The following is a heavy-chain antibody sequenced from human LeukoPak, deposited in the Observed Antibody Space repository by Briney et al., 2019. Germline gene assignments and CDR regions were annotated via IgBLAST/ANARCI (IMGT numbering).Heavy chain of an antibody. J-gene: IGHJ6*03. CDR1: GYSISSGNY. D-gene: IGHD3-22*01. Sequence: SETLSLTCSVSGYSISSGNYWGWIRQPPGKGLEWIGSIYHSGSTYYNPSLKSRVTISVDTSKNQFSLKLSSVTAADTAVYYCAREVGTYYYDSSGYLHQYYYYYMDVWGKGTTVTVSS. CDR2: IYHSGST. CDR3: AREVGTYYYDSSGYLHQYYYYYMDV. V-gene: IGHV4-38-2*02.